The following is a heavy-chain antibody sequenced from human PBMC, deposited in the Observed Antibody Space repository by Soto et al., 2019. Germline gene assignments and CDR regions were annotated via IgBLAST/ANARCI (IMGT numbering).Heavy chain of an antibody. J-gene: IGHJ5*02. CDR2: IYYSGST. CDR1: GGSISSYY. Sequence: QVQLQESGPGLVKPSETLSLTCTVSGGSISSYYWSWIRQPPGKGLEWIGYIYYSGSTNYNPSLKSRVTISVDTSKNQFSLKLSSATAADTAVYYCARGDSSSTEDWFDPWGQGTLVTVSS. D-gene: IGHD6-13*01. V-gene: IGHV4-59*01. CDR3: ARGDSSSTEDWFDP.